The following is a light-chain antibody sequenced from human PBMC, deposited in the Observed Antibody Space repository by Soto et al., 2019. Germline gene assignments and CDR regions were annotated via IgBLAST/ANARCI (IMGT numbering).Light chain of an antibody. Sequence: EVVMTQSPATVSVSPGEGVTLSCRASQTISNDLAWYQQNPGQAPRLLIYGASTRATGVPARFSGDGSGTEFTLTISSLQSEDFAFYYCQQNNKWPPVTFGVGTTVEIK. CDR3: QQNNKWPPVT. J-gene: IGKJ4*01. CDR2: GAS. V-gene: IGKV3-15*01. CDR1: QTISND.